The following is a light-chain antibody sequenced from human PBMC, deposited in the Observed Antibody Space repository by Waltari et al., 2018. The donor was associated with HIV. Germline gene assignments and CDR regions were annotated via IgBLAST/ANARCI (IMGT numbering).Light chain of an antibody. V-gene: IGKV3-20*01. CDR1: QSGSGNY. J-gene: IGKJ2*01. Sequence: EIVLTQSPGTLSLSPGERATLSCRASQSGSGNYVALYQQKVSQAPRLLIYGATSRATGIPDRFSGSGSGTEYTLTVSRLESEDFAVYYCLQYGSSPPSYTFGQGTKLEIK. CDR2: GAT. CDR3: LQYGSSPPSYT.